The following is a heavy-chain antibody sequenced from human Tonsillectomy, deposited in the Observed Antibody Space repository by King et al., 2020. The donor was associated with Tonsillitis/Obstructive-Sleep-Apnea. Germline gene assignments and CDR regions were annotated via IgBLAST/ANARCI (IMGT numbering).Heavy chain of an antibody. Sequence: VQLVESGGGVVQPGRSLRLSCAASGFTFSSYAMHWVRQAPGKGLEWVAVILYDGSNKYYADSVKGRFTISRDNSKNTLYLKMNSLRAEDTAVYYCSRDGSGSYYSRRPYYFDYWGQGTLVTVSS. CDR2: ILYDGSNK. J-gene: IGHJ4*02. CDR1: GFTFSSYA. CDR3: SRDGSGSYYSRRPYYFDY. D-gene: IGHD3-10*01. V-gene: IGHV3-30*01.